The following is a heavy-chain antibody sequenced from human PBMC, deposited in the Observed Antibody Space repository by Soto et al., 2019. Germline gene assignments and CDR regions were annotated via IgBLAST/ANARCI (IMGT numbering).Heavy chain of an antibody. Sequence: GGSLRLSCAASGFTFSSYGMHWVRQAPGKGLEWVAVIWYDGSNKYYADSVKGRFTISRDNSKNTLYLQMNSLRAEDTAVYYCARVLDYYDSNYYYGMDVWGQGTTVTVSS. J-gene: IGHJ6*02. CDR2: IWYDGSNK. CDR3: ARVLDYYDSNYYYGMDV. CDR1: GFTFSSYG. V-gene: IGHV3-33*01. D-gene: IGHD3-22*01.